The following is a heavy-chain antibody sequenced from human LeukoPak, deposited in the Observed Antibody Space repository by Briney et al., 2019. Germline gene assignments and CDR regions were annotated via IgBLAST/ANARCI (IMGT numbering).Heavy chain of an antibody. J-gene: IGHJ3*02. CDR2: IYYRGST. CDR1: GGSISSGGYY. Sequence: SQTLSLTCTVSGGSISSGGYYWSWICQHPGKGLEWIGYIYYRGSTYYNPSLKSRVTISVDTSKNQFSLKLSSVTAADTAVYYCASGYGFYDAFDIWGQGTMVTVSS. D-gene: IGHD3-22*01. V-gene: IGHV4-31*03. CDR3: ASGYGFYDAFDI.